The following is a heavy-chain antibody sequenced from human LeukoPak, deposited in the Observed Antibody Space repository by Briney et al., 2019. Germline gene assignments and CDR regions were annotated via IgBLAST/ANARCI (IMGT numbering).Heavy chain of an antibody. V-gene: IGHV3-13*01. Sequence: PGGSLRLSCAASGFTFSSYDMHWVRQATGKGLEWVSAIDTAGNTYYLGSVEGRFTISRDDAKNSLYLQMNSLRDGDTAVYYCIRIRTREHQYGMDVWGQGTTVTVSS. CDR1: GFTFSSYD. CDR3: IRIRTREHQYGMDV. J-gene: IGHJ6*02. D-gene: IGHD1-26*01. CDR2: IDTAGNT.